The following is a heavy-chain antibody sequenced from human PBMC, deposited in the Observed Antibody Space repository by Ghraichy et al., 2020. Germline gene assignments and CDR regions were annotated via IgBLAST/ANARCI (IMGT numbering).Heavy chain of an antibody. CDR3: AKWGTVVTSDWYFDL. CDR2: ISGSGGST. D-gene: IGHD4-23*01. J-gene: IGHJ2*01. V-gene: IGHV3-23*01. CDR1: GFTFSNYA. Sequence: GGSLRLSCAASGFTFSNYAMSWVRQIPGKGLEWVSVISGSGGSTYYADSVKGRFTISRDNSKNTLYLQMNSLRAEDTAVYYCAKWGTVVTSDWYFDLWGRGTLVTVSS.